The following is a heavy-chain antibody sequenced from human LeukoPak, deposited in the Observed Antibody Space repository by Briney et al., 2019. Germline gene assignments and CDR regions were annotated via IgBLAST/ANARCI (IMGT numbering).Heavy chain of an antibody. D-gene: IGHD3-9*01. CDR3: ARQDDILTGPIDY. CDR1: GGSISSSNW. CDR2: IYHSGST. Sequence: PSGTLSLTCAVSGGSISSSNWWSWVRQPPGKGLEWIGEIYHSGSTNYNPSLKSRVTISVDTSKNQFSLKLSSVTAADTAVYYCARQDDILTGPIDYWGQGTLVTVSS. V-gene: IGHV4-4*02. J-gene: IGHJ4*02.